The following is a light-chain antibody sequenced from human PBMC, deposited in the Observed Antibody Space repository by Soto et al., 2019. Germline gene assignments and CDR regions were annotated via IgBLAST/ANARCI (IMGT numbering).Light chain of an antibody. Sequence: EIVLTQSPDTLSLSPGERATLSCTASESVTSSCLAWYQRKPGQAPRLLIHTTSTRATDIPDRFSGSGSGTAFTLTIGRLEPEDFAVYYCQQCGGSPLFSFGPGTRVDI. CDR2: TTS. J-gene: IGKJ3*01. CDR3: QQCGGSPLFS. CDR1: ESVTSSC. V-gene: IGKV3-20*01.